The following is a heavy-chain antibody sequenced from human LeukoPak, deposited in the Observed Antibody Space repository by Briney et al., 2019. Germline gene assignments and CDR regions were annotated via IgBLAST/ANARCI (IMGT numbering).Heavy chain of an antibody. Sequence: GRSLRLSCAASGFTFSSYGMHWVRQVPGKGLEWVAVISYDESNKYYADSVKGRFTISRDNSKNTLYLQMNSLRAEDTAVYYCAKGIVGATKGVDYYYGMDVWGQGTTVTVSS. V-gene: IGHV3-30*18. CDR2: ISYDESNK. CDR1: GFTFSSYG. CDR3: AKGIVGATKGVDYYYGMDV. D-gene: IGHD1-26*01. J-gene: IGHJ6*02.